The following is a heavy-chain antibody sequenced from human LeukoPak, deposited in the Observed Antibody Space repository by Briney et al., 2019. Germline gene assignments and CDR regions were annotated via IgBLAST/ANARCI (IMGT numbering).Heavy chain of an antibody. Sequence: GSSVKVSCKASGYTFTSYGISWVRQAPGQGLEWMGWISAYNGNTNYAQKLQGRVTMTTDTSTSTAYMEPRSLRSDDTAVYYCARGDDILTGDTIYYFDYWGQGTLVTVSS. D-gene: IGHD3-9*01. J-gene: IGHJ4*02. CDR1: GYTFTSYG. V-gene: IGHV1-18*01. CDR2: ISAYNGNT. CDR3: ARGDDILTGDTIYYFDY.